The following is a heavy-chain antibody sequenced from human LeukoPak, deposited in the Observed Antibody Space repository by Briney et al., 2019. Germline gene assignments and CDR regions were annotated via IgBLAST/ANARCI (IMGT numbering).Heavy chain of an antibody. CDR2: ISAYNGNT. J-gene: IGHJ4*02. D-gene: IGHD4-17*01. CDR1: GYTFTSYG. CDR3: ARGFSVTTRRSPYYFDY. Sequence: GASVKVSCKASGYTFTSYGISWVRQAPGQGLEWMGWISAYNGNTNYAQKLQGRVTMTTDTSTSTAYMELRSLRSDDTAVYYCARGFSVTTRRSPYYFDYWGQGTLVTVSS. V-gene: IGHV1-18*01.